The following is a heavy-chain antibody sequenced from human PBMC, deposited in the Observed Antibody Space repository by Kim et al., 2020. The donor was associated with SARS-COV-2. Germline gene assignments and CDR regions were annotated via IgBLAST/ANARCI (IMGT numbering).Heavy chain of an antibody. V-gene: IGHV4-34*01. Sequence: SETLSLTCAVYGGSFSGYYWSWIRQPPGKGLEWIGEINHSGSTNYNPSLKSRVTISVDTSKNQFSLKLSSVTAADTAVYYCARGKWFFIRWGQGTLVTVSS. CDR2: INHSGST. J-gene: IGHJ4*02. D-gene: IGHD3-10*01. CDR3: ARGKWFFIR. CDR1: GGSFSGYY.